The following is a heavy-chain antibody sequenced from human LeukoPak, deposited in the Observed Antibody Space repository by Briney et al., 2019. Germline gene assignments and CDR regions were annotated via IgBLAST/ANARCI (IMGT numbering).Heavy chain of an antibody. CDR2: ISGSDGST. CDR1: GFIFNYYA. D-gene: IGHD6-19*01. V-gene: IGHV3-23*01. Sequence: PGGSLRLSCATSGFIFNYYAMSWVRQAPGKGLEWVPGISGSDGSTYYADSVKGRFSISRDNSKKTLFLQMNSLRAEDTAVYYCAKSGYSSGWFRAFDIWGQGTLVTVSS. J-gene: IGHJ3*02. CDR3: AKSGYSSGWFRAFDI.